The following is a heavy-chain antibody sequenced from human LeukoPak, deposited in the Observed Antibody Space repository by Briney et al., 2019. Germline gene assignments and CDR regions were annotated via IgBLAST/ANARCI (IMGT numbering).Heavy chain of an antibody. CDR2: IYHRGST. D-gene: IGHD4-17*01. Sequence: SETLSLTCTVSGGSISSYYWSWIRQSPGKGLEWIGYIYHRGSTNYNPSLKSRVNISVDTSKNQFSLNLNSVTAADTAVYYCARTFPTVTGYFDYWGQGTLVTVSS. CDR1: GGSISSYY. J-gene: IGHJ4*02. V-gene: IGHV4-59*08. CDR3: ARTFPTVTGYFDY.